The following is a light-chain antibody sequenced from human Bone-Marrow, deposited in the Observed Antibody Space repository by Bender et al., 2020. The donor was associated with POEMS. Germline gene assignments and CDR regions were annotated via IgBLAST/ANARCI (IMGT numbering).Light chain of an antibody. J-gene: IGLJ2*01. V-gene: IGLV2-14*01. Sequence: QSALTQPASVSGSPGQSITISCTGTSSDVGGYKYVSWYQQHPGKAPKLLIYEVNNRPSGVSNRFSGSKSGKTASLTISGLQAEDEADYYCSSFTTGTTLVLVGGGTKLTVL. CDR2: EVN. CDR3: SSFTTGTTLVL. CDR1: SSDVGGYKY.